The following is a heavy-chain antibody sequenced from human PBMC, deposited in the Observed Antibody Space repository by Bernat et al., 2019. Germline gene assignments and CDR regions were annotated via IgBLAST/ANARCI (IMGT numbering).Heavy chain of an antibody. Sequence: GAEVKKPGSSVKVSCKASGGTFSSYTISWVRQAHGQGLEWMGRIIPILGIANYAQKFQGRVTITADKSTSTAYMELSSLRSEDTAVYYCAREKEMGYYGSGSSDWGQGTLVTVSS. D-gene: IGHD3-10*01. CDR1: GGTFSSYT. J-gene: IGHJ4*02. CDR3: AREKEMGYYGSGSSD. CDR2: IIPILGIA. V-gene: IGHV1-69*04.